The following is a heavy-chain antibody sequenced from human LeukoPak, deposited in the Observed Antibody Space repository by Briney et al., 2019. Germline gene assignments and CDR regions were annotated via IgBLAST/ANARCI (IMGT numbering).Heavy chain of an antibody. D-gene: IGHD6-19*01. CDR1: GGSISSGGYY. J-gene: IGHJ4*02. Sequence: PSETLSLTCTVSGGSISSGGYYWSWIRQPPGKGLEWIGEINHSGSTNYNPSLKSRVTISVDTSKNQFSLKLSSVTAADTAVYYCARAHGSGWYGYYFDYWGQGTLVTVSS. CDR2: INHSGST. CDR3: ARAHGSGWYGYYFDY. V-gene: IGHV4-39*07.